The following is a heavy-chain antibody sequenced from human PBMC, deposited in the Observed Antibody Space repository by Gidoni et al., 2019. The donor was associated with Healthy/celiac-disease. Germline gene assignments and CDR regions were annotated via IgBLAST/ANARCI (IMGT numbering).Heavy chain of an antibody. CDR1: GFTFSSYG. V-gene: IGHV3-30*19. J-gene: IGHJ5*02. D-gene: IGHD2-15*01. Sequence: QVQLVESGGGVVQPGRSLRLSCAASGFTFSSYGMHWVRQAPGKGLEWVAVISYDGSNKYYADSVKGRFTISRDNSKNTLYLQMNSLRAEDTAVYYCARQGLEAASSWFDPWGQGTLVTVSS. CDR2: ISYDGSNK. CDR3: ARQGLEAASSWFDP.